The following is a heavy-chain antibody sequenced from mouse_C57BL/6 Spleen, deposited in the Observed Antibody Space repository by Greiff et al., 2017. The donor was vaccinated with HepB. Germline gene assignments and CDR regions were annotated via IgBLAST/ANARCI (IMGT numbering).Heavy chain of an antibody. J-gene: IGHJ4*01. CDR1: GFTFSSYA. CDR3: ARDAYYYGSSNYAMDY. D-gene: IGHD1-1*01. Sequence: EVKLMESGGGLVKPGGSLKLSCAASGFTFSSYAMSWVRQTPEKRLEWVATISDGGSYTYYPDNVKGRFTISRDNAKNNLYLQMSHLKSEDTAMYYCARDAYYYGSSNYAMDYWGQGTSVTVSS. CDR2: ISDGGSYT. V-gene: IGHV5-4*01.